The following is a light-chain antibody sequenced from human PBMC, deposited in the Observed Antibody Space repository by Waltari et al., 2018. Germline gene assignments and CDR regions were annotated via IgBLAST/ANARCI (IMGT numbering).Light chain of an antibody. CDR2: TND. V-gene: IGLV1-44*01. Sequence: QSVLTQPPSTSGTTGQRVTISCSGSSSHIGSNTVCCYQHPPGTAPKPLIYTNDQRPSGVPDRFSGSKSGTSASLAISGLQSDDESDYFCAAWDDTRSAVVFGGGTKLTVL. J-gene: IGLJ2*01. CDR3: AAWDDTRSAVV. CDR1: SSHIGSNT.